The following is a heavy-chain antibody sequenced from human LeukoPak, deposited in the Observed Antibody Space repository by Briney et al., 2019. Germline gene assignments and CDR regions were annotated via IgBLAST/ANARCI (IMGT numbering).Heavy chain of an antibody. J-gene: IGHJ5*02. V-gene: IGHV4-59*01. CDR2: IFYSGGT. CDR3: ARHDYGGNSAWFDP. CDR1: GGSIRGFF. Sequence: SETLSLTCTVSGGSIRGFFWSWIRQPPGKGLEWIGYIFYSGGTYYNPSLMSRVSISVDMSTNQFSLKLTSVTAADTVVYYCARHDYGGNSAWFDPWGQGTLVTVSS. D-gene: IGHD4-23*01.